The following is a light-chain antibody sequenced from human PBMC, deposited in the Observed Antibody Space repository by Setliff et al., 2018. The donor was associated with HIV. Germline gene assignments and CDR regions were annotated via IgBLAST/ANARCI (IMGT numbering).Light chain of an antibody. CDR2: DVS. J-gene: IGLJ1*01. V-gene: IGLV2-14*03. Sequence: QSALTQPASVSGPPGQSITMSCTGTSSDVGGYNYVSWYQQHPGKAPKLMIYDVSDRPSGVSNRFSGSKSGNTASLTISGLQAEDEADYYCSSFSNSNSLYVFGTGTKVTGL. CDR3: SSFSNSNSLYV. CDR1: SSDVGGYNY.